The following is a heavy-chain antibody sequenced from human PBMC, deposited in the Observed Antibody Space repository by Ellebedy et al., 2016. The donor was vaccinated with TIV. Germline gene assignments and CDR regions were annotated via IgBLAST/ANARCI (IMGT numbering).Heavy chain of an antibody. V-gene: IGHV4-34*01. D-gene: IGHD1-7*01. CDR3: ARRNWNFALRTDYFAS. CDR2: IYPDGST. J-gene: IGHJ4*02. Sequence: MPSETLSLTCAVYGGSFSGYYWGWIRQSPGKGLEWIGSIYPDGSTYYSPSLRSRVTISVDTSKNEFSLKLSSVTAADTAVYYCARRNWNFALRTDYFASWGRGTLVTVSS. CDR1: GGSFSGYY.